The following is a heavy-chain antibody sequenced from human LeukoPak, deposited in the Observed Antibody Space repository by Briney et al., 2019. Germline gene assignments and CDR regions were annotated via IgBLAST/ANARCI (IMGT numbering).Heavy chain of an antibody. D-gene: IGHD2-8*01. V-gene: IGHV3-7*05. J-gene: IGHJ4*02. CDR3: ARGHAGLDY. Sequence: GGSLRLSCAASGFTFSNYAMTWVRQAPGKGLEWVTNIKYDGSEIYYVDSVKGRFTISRDNAKNSLYLQLNTLRAEDTAVYYCARGHAGLDYWGQGALVTVSS. CDR1: GFTFSNYA. CDR2: IKYDGSEI.